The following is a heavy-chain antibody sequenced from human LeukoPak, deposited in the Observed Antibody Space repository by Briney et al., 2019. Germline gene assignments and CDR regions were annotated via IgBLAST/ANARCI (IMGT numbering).Heavy chain of an antibody. V-gene: IGHV4-39*01. D-gene: IGHD3-3*01. CDR2: IYYSGRT. CDR3: ARQRRRFLEWLLVDY. J-gene: IGHJ4*02. CDR1: GGSISSSSYY. Sequence: SETLSLTCTVSGGSISSSSYYWGWIRQPPGKGREWLGSIYYSGRTYYNPSLKSRVTISVDTSKNQFSLKRSSVTAADTAVYYWARQRRRFLEWLLVDYWGQGTLVTVSS.